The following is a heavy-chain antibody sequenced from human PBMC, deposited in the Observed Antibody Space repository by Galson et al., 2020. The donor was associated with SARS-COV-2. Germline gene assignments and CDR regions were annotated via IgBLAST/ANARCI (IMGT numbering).Heavy chain of an antibody. CDR3: ARGGPYYYDPDATLDI. CDR1: EFTFDDFG. V-gene: IGHV3-20*04. CDR2: INWNGVNA. D-gene: IGHD3-22*01. Sequence: GESLKISCAASEFTFDDFGMSWVRQAPGKGLEWVSAINWNGVNADYSDSVKGRFTISRDNAKNSLYLQMNSLRAEDTALYYCARGGPYYYDPDATLDIWGQGTMVTVSS. J-gene: IGHJ3*02.